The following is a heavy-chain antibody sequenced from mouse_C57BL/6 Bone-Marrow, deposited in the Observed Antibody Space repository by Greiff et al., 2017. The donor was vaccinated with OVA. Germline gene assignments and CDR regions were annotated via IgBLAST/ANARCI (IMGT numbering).Heavy chain of an antibody. Sequence: EVKLVESGPELVKPGDSVKISCKASGYSFTGYFMNWVMQSHGKSLEWIGRINPYNGDTFYNQKFKGKATLTVDKSSSTAHMELRSLTSEDSAVYYCATYYGSHYWYFDVWGTGTTVTVSS. CDR3: ATYYGSHYWYFDV. J-gene: IGHJ1*03. CDR2: INPYNGDT. D-gene: IGHD1-1*01. CDR1: GYSFTGYF. V-gene: IGHV1-20*01.